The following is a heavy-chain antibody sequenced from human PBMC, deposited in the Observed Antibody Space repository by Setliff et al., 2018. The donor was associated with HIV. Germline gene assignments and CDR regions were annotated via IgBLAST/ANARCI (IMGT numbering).Heavy chain of an antibody. D-gene: IGHD3-22*01. Sequence: PSETLSLTCTVSGGSITNYYWSWIRQPPGKGLKWIGFIYYSGSTNYNPSLKSRVTISVDTSKHQFSLKLSSVTAADTAVYYCARHARSITMTTDWYFDLWGRGTLVTVSS. V-gene: IGHV4-59*08. CDR2: IYYSGST. CDR3: ARHARSITMTTDWYFDL. CDR1: GGSITNYY. J-gene: IGHJ2*01.